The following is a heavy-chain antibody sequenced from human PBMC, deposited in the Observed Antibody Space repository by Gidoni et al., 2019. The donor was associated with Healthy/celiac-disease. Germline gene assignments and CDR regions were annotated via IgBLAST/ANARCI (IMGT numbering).Heavy chain of an antibody. D-gene: IGHD3-22*01. J-gene: IGHJ6*02. Sequence: EVQLLESGGGLVQPGGSLRLSCAASGFTFSRYAMPWVRQAPGKGLEWVAAISGSGGSTYYADSGKSRFSISRDNSKNTLYLQMNSLRAEDTAVYYCAKEHYDSSGYYFLGYYGMDVWGQGTTVTVSS. CDR2: ISGSGGST. CDR1: GFTFSRYA. CDR3: AKEHYDSSGYYFLGYYGMDV. V-gene: IGHV3-23*01.